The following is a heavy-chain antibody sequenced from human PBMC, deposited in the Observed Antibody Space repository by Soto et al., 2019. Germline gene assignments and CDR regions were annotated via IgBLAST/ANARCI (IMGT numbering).Heavy chain of an antibody. CDR1: GFTFSSYS. D-gene: IGHD3-10*01. CDR2: ISSSSSYI. J-gene: IGHJ6*02. Sequence: EVQLVESGGGLVKPGGSLRLSCAASGFTFSSYSMNWVRQAPGKGLEWVSSISSSSSYIYYADSVKGRFTISRDNAKNSLYLQMNSLRAEDTAVYYCARWGITMVRGDDYYGMDVWGQGTTVTVSS. CDR3: ARWGITMVRGDDYYGMDV. V-gene: IGHV3-21*01.